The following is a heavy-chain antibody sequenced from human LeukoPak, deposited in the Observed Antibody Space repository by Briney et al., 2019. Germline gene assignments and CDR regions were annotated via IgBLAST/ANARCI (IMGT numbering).Heavy chain of an antibody. V-gene: IGHV1-18*01. CDR3: ARVEAVCGGDCFSDY. CDR2: ISAYNGNT. J-gene: IGHJ4*02. CDR1: GYTFTSYG. Sequence: ASVKVSCMASGYTFTSYGIRWVRQAPGQGLEWMGWISAYNGNTNYAQKLQGRVTMTTDTSTSTAYMELRSLRSDDTAVYYCARVEAVCGGDCFSDYWGQGTLVTVSS. D-gene: IGHD2-21*02.